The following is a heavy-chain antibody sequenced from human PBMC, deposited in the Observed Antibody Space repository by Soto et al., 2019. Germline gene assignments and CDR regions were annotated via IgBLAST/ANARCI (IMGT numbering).Heavy chain of an antibody. Sequence: QVQLVQSGAEVKKPGAAVKVSCKASGYTITDYYIHWVRQAPGQGLEWMGWINPPSGDITYAQRFQGRVTMTRDTSISTAYMELSRLRSDDTAVYYCARGWGDYLDYWGQGTLVNVAS. J-gene: IGHJ4*02. D-gene: IGHD3-10*01. CDR1: GYTITDYY. CDR3: ARGWGDYLDY. CDR2: INPPSGDI. V-gene: IGHV1-2*02.